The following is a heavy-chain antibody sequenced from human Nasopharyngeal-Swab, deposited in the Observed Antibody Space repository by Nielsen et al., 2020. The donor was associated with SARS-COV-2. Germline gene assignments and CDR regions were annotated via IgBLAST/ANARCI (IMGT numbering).Heavy chain of an antibody. Sequence: GGSLRLSCAASGFTFSSYAINWVRQAPGKGLAWVSSISSSGSTIYYADSVKGRFTISRDNAKNSLYLQMNSLRAEDTAVYYCARVKARLLRGYFDYWGQGTLVTVSS. CDR1: GFTFSSYA. J-gene: IGHJ4*02. CDR2: ISSSGSTI. D-gene: IGHD3-10*01. V-gene: IGHV3-48*03. CDR3: ARVKARLLRGYFDY.